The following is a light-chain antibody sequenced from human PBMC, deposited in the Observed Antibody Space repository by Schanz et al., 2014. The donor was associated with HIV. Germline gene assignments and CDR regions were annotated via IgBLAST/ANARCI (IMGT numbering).Light chain of an antibody. J-gene: IGLJ3*02. V-gene: IGLV2-8*01. CDR3: SSYAGTNNLWV. Sequence: QSALTQPPSASGSPGQSVTISCTGTSSDVGGYNYVSWYQQHPGKAPKLMIYDVSNRPSGVSSRFSGSKSGNTASLTISGLQAEDEADYYCSSYAGTNNLWVFGGGTKLTVL. CDR1: SSDVGGYNY. CDR2: DVS.